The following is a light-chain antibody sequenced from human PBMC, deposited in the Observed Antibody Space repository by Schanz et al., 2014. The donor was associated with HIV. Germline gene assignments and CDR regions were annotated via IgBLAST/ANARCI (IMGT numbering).Light chain of an antibody. J-gene: IGKJ1*01. V-gene: IGKV3D-20*02. CDR3: QQRSNWPRT. CDR1: QSVSSN. Sequence: EIVLTQSPVTLSVSPGERATLSCRASQSVSSNLAWYQQKPGQAPRLLIYGASSRATGIPDRFSGSGFGTDFTLTISRLEPEDFAVYYCQQRSNWPRTFGQGTKVEIK. CDR2: GAS.